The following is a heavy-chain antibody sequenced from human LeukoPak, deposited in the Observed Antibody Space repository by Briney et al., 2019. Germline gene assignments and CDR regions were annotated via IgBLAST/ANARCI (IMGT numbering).Heavy chain of an antibody. V-gene: IGHV1-8*02. CDR2: MNPNSGNT. D-gene: IGHD1-26*01. Sequence: ASVKVSCKASGYTFTSYDINWVRQATGQGLEWMGWMNPNSGNTGYAQKFQGGVTMTTDTSTSTAYMELRSLRSDGTAVYYCARDRRGQWELLYDAFDIWGQGTMVTVSS. CDR1: GYTFTSYD. CDR3: ARDRRGQWELLYDAFDI. J-gene: IGHJ3*02.